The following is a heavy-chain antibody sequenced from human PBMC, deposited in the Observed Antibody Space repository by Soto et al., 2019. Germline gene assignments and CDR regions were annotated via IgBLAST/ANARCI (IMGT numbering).Heavy chain of an antibody. Sequence: GGSLRLSCAASGFTFSSYGMHWVRQAPGKGLEWVAVISYDGSNKYYADSVKGRFTISRDNSKNTLYLQMNSLRAEDTAVYYCATRYSSSWYQDYWGQGTLVTVSS. CDR2: ISYDGSNK. J-gene: IGHJ4*02. D-gene: IGHD6-13*01. CDR3: ATRYSSSWYQDY. CDR1: GFTFSSYG. V-gene: IGHV3-30*03.